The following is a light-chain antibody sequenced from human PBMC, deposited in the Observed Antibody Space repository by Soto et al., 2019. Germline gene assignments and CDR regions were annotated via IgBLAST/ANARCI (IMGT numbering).Light chain of an antibody. V-gene: IGLV2-14*01. CDR2: EVS. Sequence: QSALTQPASVSGSPGQSITISCTGTSSDVGGYNYVSWYQQHPDKAPKFLIYEVSNRPSGVSNRFSGSKSGNTASLTIYGLQAEDEADYYCSSYTNSGSVFGGGTKLTVL. CDR1: SSDVGGYNY. CDR3: SSYTNSGSV. J-gene: IGLJ2*01.